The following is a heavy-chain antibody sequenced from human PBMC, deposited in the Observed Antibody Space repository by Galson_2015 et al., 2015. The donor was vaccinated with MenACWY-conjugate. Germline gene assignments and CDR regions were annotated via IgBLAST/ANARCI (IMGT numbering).Heavy chain of an antibody. CDR1: GFTFSIYA. J-gene: IGHJ1*01. D-gene: IGHD2-2*01. V-gene: IGHV3-30*01. CDR3: ASAYCRSSSTSTCTNHFQY. Sequence: SLRLSCAASGFTFSIYAMHWARQAPGKGLEWVAVMSYDGTIQYYADSVKGRFTISRDNSKSTLSLQMNSLRAEDTAVYYCASAYCRSSSTSTCTNHFQYWGQGTLVTVSS. CDR2: MSYDGTIQ.